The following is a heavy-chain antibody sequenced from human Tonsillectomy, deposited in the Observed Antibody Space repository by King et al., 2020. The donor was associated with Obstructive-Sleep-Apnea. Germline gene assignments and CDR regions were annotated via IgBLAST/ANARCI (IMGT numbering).Heavy chain of an antibody. CDR3: VRDPGLLGDY. CDR1: KFTFSSYA. D-gene: IGHD2-8*02. V-gene: IGHV3-23*04. J-gene: IGHJ4*02. CDR2: ISGSVSGK. Sequence: VQLVESGGDLLQPGGSLRLSCAASKFTFSSYAMSWVRQAPGKGREWISTISGSVSGKYYSDSVKGRFTISRDNSKNTLCLQMNSRRAEDTAKYFCVRDPGLLGDYWGQGTLVTVSS.